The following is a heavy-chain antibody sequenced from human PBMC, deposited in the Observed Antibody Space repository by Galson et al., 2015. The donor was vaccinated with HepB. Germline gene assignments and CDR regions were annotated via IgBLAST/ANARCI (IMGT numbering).Heavy chain of an antibody. CDR1: GFTFSSYG. CDR2: ISYDGSNK. CDR3: AKDYGSGSYYYYGMDV. J-gene: IGHJ6*02. Sequence: SLRLSCAASGFTFSSYGMHWVRQAPGKGLEWVAVISYDGSNKYYADSVKGRFTISRDNSKNTLYLQMNSLRAEDTAVYYCAKDYGSGSYYYYGMDVWGQGTTVTVSS. V-gene: IGHV3-30*18. D-gene: IGHD3-10*01.